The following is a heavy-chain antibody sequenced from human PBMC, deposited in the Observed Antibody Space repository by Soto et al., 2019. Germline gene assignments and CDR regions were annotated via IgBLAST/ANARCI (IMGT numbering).Heavy chain of an antibody. Sequence: PSETLSLTCTVSGGSISSYYWSWIRQPPGKGLEWIGYIYYSGSTNYNPSLKSRVTISVDTSKNQFSLKLSSVTAADTAVYYCARHVTTTVTNDAFDIWGQGTMVTVSS. CDR3: ARHVTTTVTNDAFDI. V-gene: IGHV4-59*01. J-gene: IGHJ3*02. CDR2: IYYSGST. CDR1: GGSISSYY. D-gene: IGHD4-17*01.